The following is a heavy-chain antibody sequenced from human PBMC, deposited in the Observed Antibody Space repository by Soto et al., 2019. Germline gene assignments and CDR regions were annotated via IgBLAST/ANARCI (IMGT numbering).Heavy chain of an antibody. CDR1: GGSISSSSYY. CDR2: IYYSGGT. V-gene: IGHV4-39*02. J-gene: IGHJ6*02. CDR3: ERVICSSISCYAEYYYGKDV. Sequence: PSETLSLTCTVSGGSISSSSYYWAGIRQPPGKGLQWFGGIYYSGGTDYNPSLKSRVTISVDTSKNHIALKRSSVTAADTAVYYCERVICSSISCYAEYYYGKDVWGEGNQVIVS. D-gene: IGHD2-2*01.